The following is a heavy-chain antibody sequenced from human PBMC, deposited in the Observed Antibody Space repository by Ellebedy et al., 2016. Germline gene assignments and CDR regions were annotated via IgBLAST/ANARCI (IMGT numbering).Heavy chain of an antibody. CDR1: GFTFSSYW. Sequence: GESLKISCAASGFTFSSYWMQWVRQAQGKGLVWVSRINTDGSSISYADSVKGRFTISRDNAKNTQYLQMNSLRADDTAIYYCVRGGLPAAGDYWGQGTLVTVSS. D-gene: IGHD6-13*01. J-gene: IGHJ4*02. V-gene: IGHV3-74*01. CDR3: VRGGLPAAGDY. CDR2: INTDGSSI.